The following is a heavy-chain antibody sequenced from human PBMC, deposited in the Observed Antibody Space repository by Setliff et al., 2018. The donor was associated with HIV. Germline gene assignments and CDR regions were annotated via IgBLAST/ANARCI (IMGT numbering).Heavy chain of an antibody. CDR2: INHRGST. J-gene: IGHJ4*02. Sequence: SETLSLTCAVYGGSFSDYYWTWIRQSPGKGLEWIGEINHRGSTNYNPSLKSRVTVSVDTSKNQSSLKLGSGTAADTAVYYCARESPSSSWFYFDFWGQGTLVTVSS. V-gene: IGHV4-34*01. CDR1: GGSFSDYY. D-gene: IGHD6-13*01. CDR3: ARESPSSSWFYFDF.